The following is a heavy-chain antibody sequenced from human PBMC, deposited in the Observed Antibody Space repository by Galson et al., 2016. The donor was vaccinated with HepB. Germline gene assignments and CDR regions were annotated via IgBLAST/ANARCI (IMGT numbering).Heavy chain of an antibody. V-gene: IGHV3-74*01. CDR3: ARDLMSPYNWFDP. J-gene: IGHJ5*02. Sequence: SLRLSCAASGFTFSSYWMHWVRQAPGKGLVWVSRISSDGSSTRSADSVKGRFTISRDNAKTTLYLQMNSLRAEDTAVYYCARDLMSPYNWFDPWGQGALVTVSS. CDR2: ISSDGSST. CDR1: GFTFSSYW.